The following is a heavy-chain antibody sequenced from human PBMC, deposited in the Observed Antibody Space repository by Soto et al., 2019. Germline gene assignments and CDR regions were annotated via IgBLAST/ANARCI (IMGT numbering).Heavy chain of an antibody. CDR1: GYTFTSYG. V-gene: IGHV1-18*01. CDR3: ARVGAYCSSTSCYHNWFDP. Sequence: ASVKVSCKASGYTFTSYGISLVRQAPGQGREWMGWISAYNGNTNYAQKLQGRVTMTTDTSTSTAYMELRSLRSDDTAVYYCARVGAYCSSTSCYHNWFDPWGQGTLVTVSS. J-gene: IGHJ5*02. CDR2: ISAYNGNT. D-gene: IGHD2-2*01.